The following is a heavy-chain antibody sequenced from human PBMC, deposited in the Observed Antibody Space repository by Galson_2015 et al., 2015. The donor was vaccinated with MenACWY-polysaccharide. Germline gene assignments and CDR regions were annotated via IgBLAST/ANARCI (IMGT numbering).Heavy chain of an antibody. CDR2: ISSGGTI. CDR3: ARVLKGLVGATPDY. Sequence: SLRLSCAASGFTFSSYSMNWVRQAPGKGLEWVSYISSGGTIYYADSVKGRFTIFRDNAKNSLYLQMNSLRDDDTAVYYCARVLKGLVGATPDYWGHGTLLTVSS. CDR1: GFTFSSYS. J-gene: IGHJ4*01. V-gene: IGHV3-48*02. D-gene: IGHD1-26*01.